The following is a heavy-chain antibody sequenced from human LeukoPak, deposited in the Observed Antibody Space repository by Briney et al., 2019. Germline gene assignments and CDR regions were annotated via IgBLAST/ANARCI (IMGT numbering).Heavy chain of an antibody. D-gene: IGHD6-19*01. J-gene: IGHJ4*02. Sequence: ASVKVSCKASGYIFTSYRLSWVRQAPGQGLEWMGWISAYNGNTNYAQKLQGRVTMTTDTSTSTAYMELRSLRSDDTAVYYCAREEAVAGRTDYWGQGTLVTVSS. CDR2: ISAYNGNT. V-gene: IGHV1-18*04. CDR1: GYIFTSYR. CDR3: AREEAVAGRTDY.